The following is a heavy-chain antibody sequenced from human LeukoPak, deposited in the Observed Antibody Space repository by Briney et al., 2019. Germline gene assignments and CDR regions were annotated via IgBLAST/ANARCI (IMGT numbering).Heavy chain of an antibody. CDR2: IYYSGIT. D-gene: IGHD2-21*01. V-gene: IGHV4-39*07. J-gene: IGHJ4*02. Sequence: SETLSLTCTVSGDSISSSSYYWGWIRQPPGKGLEWIGNIYYSGITYYNPSLKSRVTISLDTSTNQFSLKLSTVTAADPAVYFCASLDCRCYSCRFDSWGQGTLVTVSS. CDR3: ASLDCRCYSCRFDS. CDR1: GDSISSSSYY.